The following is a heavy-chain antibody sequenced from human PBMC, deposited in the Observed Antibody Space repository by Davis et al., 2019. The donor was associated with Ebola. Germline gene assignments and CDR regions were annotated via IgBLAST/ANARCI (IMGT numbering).Heavy chain of an antibody. CDR2: ISSSGDFL. J-gene: IGHJ4*02. D-gene: IGHD5-12*01. CDR3: ASSGSFYDYHAYFDY. V-gene: IGHV3-21*01. CDR1: GFTFSQYA. Sequence: GGSLRLSCVASGFTFSQYAMTWVRQAPGKGLEWVSSISSSGDFLYYADSLQGRFTISRDNANNSVSPQMNSLRAEDTAVYYCASSGSFYDYHAYFDYWGQGALVTVSS.